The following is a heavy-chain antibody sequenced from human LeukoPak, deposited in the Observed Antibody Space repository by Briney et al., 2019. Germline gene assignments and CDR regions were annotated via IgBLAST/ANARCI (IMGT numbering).Heavy chain of an antibody. D-gene: IGHD3-10*01. CDR1: GYTFTGYY. CDR2: INPNSGGT. J-gene: IGHJ6*03. V-gene: IGHV1-2*02. CDR3: ARESSGSYTPAYYYYMDV. Sequence: GASVKVSCKASGYTFTGYYMHWVRQAPGQGLEWMGWINPNSGGTNYAQKFQGRVTMTRDTSISTAYMELSRLRSDDTAVYYCARESSGSYTPAYYYYMDVWGKGTTVTVPS.